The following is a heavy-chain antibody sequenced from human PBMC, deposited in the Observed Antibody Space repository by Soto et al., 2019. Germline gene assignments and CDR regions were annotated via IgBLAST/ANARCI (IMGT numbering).Heavy chain of an antibody. D-gene: IGHD3-3*02. Sequence: FLRVSCAASGFTFNDAWMNWARQAPGKGLEWVGLFKSKIDGGTIHYAAPLKGRFTISRDDSKNMFYLQMNSLKVEDTAVYYCFTDREISPAYWGQGTLVTVSS. CDR2: FKSKIDGGTI. CDR1: GFTFNDAW. V-gene: IGHV3-15*07. CDR3: FTDREISPAY. J-gene: IGHJ4*02.